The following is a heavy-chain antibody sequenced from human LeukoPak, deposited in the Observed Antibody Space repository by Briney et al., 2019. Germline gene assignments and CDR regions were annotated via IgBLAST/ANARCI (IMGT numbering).Heavy chain of an antibody. Sequence: GGSLRLSCAASGFTFSSYNMNWVRQAPGKGLEWISYISLSSTSKYYADSVKGRFTISRDNSKNTLYLQMNSLRAEDTAVYYCAKEYTGSFSPFPSYFDYWGQGTLVTVSS. V-gene: IGHV3-48*01. D-gene: IGHD1-26*01. CDR3: AKEYTGSFSPFPSYFDY. J-gene: IGHJ4*02. CDR1: GFTFSSYN. CDR2: ISLSSTSK.